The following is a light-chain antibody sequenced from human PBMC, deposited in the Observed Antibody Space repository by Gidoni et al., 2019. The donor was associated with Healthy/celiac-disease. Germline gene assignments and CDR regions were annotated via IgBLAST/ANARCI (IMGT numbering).Light chain of an antibody. V-gene: IGKV2-28*01. Sequence: DTVITQSPLSLPVTPGETASISCRSSQSLLHSNVYNYLDWYLQKPGQSPQLLIYLGSNRASGVPDRFSGSGSGTDFTLKISRVEAEDVGVYYCMQALQTPYTFGQGTKLEIK. CDR3: MQALQTPYT. CDR1: QSLLHSNVYNY. J-gene: IGKJ2*01. CDR2: LGS.